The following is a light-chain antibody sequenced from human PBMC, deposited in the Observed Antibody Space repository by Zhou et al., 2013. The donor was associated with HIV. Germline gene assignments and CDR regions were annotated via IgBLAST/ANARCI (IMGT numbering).Light chain of an antibody. V-gene: IGKV3-20*01. J-gene: IGKJ4*01. CDR2: DAS. CDR3: QQYGRSPPVT. CDR1: QSISSN. Sequence: EIVLTQSPGTLSLSPGERATLSCWASQSISSNLAWYQQKPGQAPRLLVFDASNRATGIPAKFSGSGSGTDFALTISRLEPEDFAVYYCQQYGRSPPVTFGGGTKVEMK.